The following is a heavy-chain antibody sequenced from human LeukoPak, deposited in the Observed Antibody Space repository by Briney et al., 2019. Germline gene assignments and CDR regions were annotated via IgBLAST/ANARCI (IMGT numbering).Heavy chain of an antibody. Sequence: PSETLSLTCTVSGASISSYYWSWVRQPPGKGLEWIGYIYYSGSTNYNPSLKSRVTISVDTSKNQFSLKLSSVTAADTAVYYCASLPYCTNGVCYDYWGQGTLVTVSS. J-gene: IGHJ4*02. V-gene: IGHV4-59*01. D-gene: IGHD2-8*01. CDR2: IYYSGST. CDR3: ASLPYCTNGVCYDY. CDR1: GASISSYY.